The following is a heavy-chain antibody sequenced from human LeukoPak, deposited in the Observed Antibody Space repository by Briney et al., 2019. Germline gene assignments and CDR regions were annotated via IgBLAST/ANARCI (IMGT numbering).Heavy chain of an antibody. V-gene: IGHV3-7*04. CDR2: IKQDGSET. J-gene: IGHJ4*02. Sequence: ASSQRLSNTPSGVTCSNHCMSCVRQATGKGLEWVGNIKQDGSETHYVDSVKGRFTISRDNAKNSLYLQMNSLRAEDTAVYYCARDAGTFDWSGGYFDCWGQGTLVTVSS. CDR3: ARDAGTFDWSGGYFDC. D-gene: IGHD3-9*01. CDR1: GVTCSNHC.